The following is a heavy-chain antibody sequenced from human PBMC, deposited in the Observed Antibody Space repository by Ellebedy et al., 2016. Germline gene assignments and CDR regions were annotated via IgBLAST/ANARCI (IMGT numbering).Heavy chain of an antibody. V-gene: IGHV4-59*02. CDR3: AKWNGGWYAFEV. CDR1: GGSVSSDY. J-gene: IGHJ3*01. D-gene: IGHD6-19*01. Sequence: SETLSLTCNVSGGSVSSDYWNWIRRPPGKGLEWIGYNPSLKSRVTMSVDTSKSQFSLRLTSVTAADTAVYCCAKWNGGWYAFEVWGQGTMVTVSS.